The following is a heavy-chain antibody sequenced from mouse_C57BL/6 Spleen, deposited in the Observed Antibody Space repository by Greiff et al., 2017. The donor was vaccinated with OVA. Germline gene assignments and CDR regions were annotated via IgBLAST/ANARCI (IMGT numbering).Heavy chain of an antibody. CDR1: GFTFSDYG. V-gene: IGHV5-15*01. CDR2: ISNLAYSI. CDR3: ATYGYDVGFAY. D-gene: IGHD2-2*01. Sequence: EVHLVESGGGLVQPGGSLKLSCAASGFTFSDYGMAWVRQAPRKGPEWVAFISNLAYSIYYADTVTGLFTISRENAKNTLYLEMSSLSSEDTAMYYCATYGYDVGFAYWGQGTLVTVSA. J-gene: IGHJ3*01.